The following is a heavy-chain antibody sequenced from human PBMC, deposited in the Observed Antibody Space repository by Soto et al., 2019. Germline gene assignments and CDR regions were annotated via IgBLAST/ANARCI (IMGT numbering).Heavy chain of an antibody. CDR1: EFIFSKSS. D-gene: IGHD2-21*02. Sequence: GGSLRLSCAASEFIFSKSSMMWVRQAPGAGLECVSGINGSGGRTFYADSVKGRFTISRDNLKNTLFMQMKSLKAEDTAIYYCVKWGDDSKDVHHWGQGTLVTVSS. V-gene: IGHV3-23*01. CDR2: INGSGGRT. CDR3: VKWGDDSKDVHH. J-gene: IGHJ1*01.